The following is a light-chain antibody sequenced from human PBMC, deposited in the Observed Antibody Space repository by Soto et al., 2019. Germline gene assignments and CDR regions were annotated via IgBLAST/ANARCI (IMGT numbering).Light chain of an antibody. J-gene: IGKJ2*01. CDR2: QAS. CDR3: QQYNSYSYT. V-gene: IGKV1-5*03. CDR1: ESINSW. Sequence: DFHMTPSPSTLSASVGDRVTISCRASESINSWLAWYQQKPGEAPKLLIYQASNLQSGVPSRFSGSGSGTEFTLTISGLQPDDFATYYCQQYNSYSYTLGQGTKVDI.